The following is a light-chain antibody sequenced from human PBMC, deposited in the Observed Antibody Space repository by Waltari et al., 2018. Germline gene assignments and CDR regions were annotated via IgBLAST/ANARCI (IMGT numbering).Light chain of an antibody. V-gene: IGLV2-23*02. CDR1: SSDVGSYNL. J-gene: IGLJ2*01. CDR3: CSYAGSSTVV. CDR2: EVS. Sequence: QSALTQPASVSGSPGQSITISCTGTSSDVGSYNLFAWYQQHPGKAPKLMIYEVSTLPSGVSNLFSGSKSGNTASLTISGLQAEDEADYYCCSYAGSSTVVFGGGTKLTVL.